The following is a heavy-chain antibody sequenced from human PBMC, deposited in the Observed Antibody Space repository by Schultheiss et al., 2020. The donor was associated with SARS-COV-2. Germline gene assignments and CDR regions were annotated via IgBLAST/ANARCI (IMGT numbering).Heavy chain of an antibody. V-gene: IGHV4-4*07. J-gene: IGHJ6*02. CDR1: GGSFSGYY. CDR2: IYTSEST. CDR3: AREVYAPYYYYYAMDF. D-gene: IGHD2-8*01. Sequence: SETLSLTCAVYGGSFSGYYWSWIRQPPGKGLEWIGRIYTSESTNYNPSLKSRVTMSVDTSKNQFSLKLSSVTAADTAVYYCAREVYAPYYYYYAMDFWGQGTTVTVSS.